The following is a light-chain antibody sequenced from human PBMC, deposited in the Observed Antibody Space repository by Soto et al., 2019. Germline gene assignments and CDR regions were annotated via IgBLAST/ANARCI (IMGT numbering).Light chain of an antibody. CDR2: GAS. Sequence: IVLTQSPGTLSLSPGDGATLSCRASQTVGNNYLAWYQQRPGQAPRLLIYGASSRATGIPDRFSGSGSGTDFTLTIGRLEPEDFAVYYCQQYDSSPRTFGQGTKVDIK. CDR1: QTVGNNY. J-gene: IGKJ1*01. V-gene: IGKV3-20*01. CDR3: QQYDSSPRT.